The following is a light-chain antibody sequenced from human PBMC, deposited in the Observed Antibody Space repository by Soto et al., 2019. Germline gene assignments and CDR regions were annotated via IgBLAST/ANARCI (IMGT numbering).Light chain of an antibody. CDR1: QNIATY. Sequence: DIQLTQSPSSLSASVGDRVTITCRTSQNIATYLLWYQQKPGEAPKLLIYSASILQRGVPSRFSGSGSGTDFTLTISSLQPEDFATYYCLQHNIYPLTFGGGAKV. J-gene: IGKJ4*01. CDR2: SAS. V-gene: IGKV1-17*01. CDR3: LQHNIYPLT.